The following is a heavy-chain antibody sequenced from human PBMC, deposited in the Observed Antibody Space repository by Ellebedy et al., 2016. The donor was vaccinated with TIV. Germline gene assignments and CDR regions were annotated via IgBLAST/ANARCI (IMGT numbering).Heavy chain of an antibody. D-gene: IGHD4-11*01. J-gene: IGHJ4*02. CDR3: VRDLTNPVKGDH. CDR2: INPYSGGT. V-gene: IGHV1-2*02. CDR1: GYTFTGYY. Sequence: AASVKVSCKTSGYTFTGYYIHWVRQAPGQGLEWMGWINPYSGGTAFAQNLQGRVTMTTDTSISTAYMEMSRLTSDDTAVYYCVRDLTNPVKGDHWGQGTLVTVSS.